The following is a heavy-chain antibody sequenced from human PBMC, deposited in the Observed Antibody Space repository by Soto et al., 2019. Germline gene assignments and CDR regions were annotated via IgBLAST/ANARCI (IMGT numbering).Heavy chain of an antibody. J-gene: IGHJ4*02. D-gene: IGHD1-26*01. CDR1: GGSISSSSYY. V-gene: IGHV4-39*07. CDR3: ARRYGGNFDY. CDR2: IYYSGST. Sequence: SETLSLTCTVSGGSISSSSYYWGWIRQPPGKGLEWIGSIYYSGSTNYNASLKSRVTISVDTSKNQFSLKLSSVTAADTAVYYCARRYGGNFDYWGQGTLVTVSS.